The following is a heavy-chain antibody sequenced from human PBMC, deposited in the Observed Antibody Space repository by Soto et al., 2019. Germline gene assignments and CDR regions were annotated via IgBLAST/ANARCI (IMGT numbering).Heavy chain of an antibody. Sequence: ASVKVSCKASGYTSTSYDINWVRQATGQGLEWMGWMNPNSGNTGYAQKFQGRVTMTRNTSISTAYMELSSLRSEDTAVYYCARGRAWEDDIVVVPVRYYYGMDVWGQGTTVTVSS. CDR1: GYTSTSYD. CDR3: ARGRAWEDDIVVVPVRYYYGMDV. CDR2: MNPNSGNT. J-gene: IGHJ6*02. V-gene: IGHV1-8*01. D-gene: IGHD2-2*01.